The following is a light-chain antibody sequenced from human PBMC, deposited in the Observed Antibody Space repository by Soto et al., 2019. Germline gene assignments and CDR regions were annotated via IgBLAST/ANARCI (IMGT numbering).Light chain of an antibody. CDR1: QDISRY. CDR2: AAS. J-gene: IGKJ5*01. CDR3: QQLYSYSS. Sequence: DIPLTQSPSFVSASVGERVTITCRASQDISRYLAWYQQKPGEAPKLLISAASTLQSGVPSRSSGSGSGTEFTLTVSYLLPEDFATYYCQQLYSYSSFGQGTRLE. V-gene: IGKV1-9*01.